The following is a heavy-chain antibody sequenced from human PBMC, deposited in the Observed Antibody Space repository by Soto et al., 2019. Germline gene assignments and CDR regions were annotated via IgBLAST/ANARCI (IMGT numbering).Heavy chain of an antibody. CDR1: GGSINNHY. CDR3: ARCRRSGGSCYNDY. D-gene: IGHD2-15*01. Sequence: SETLSLTCTVSGGSINNHYWSWIRQPPGKGLEWIGYIYYTGSTNYNPSLKSRVTMSVDTSKNQFSLNLTSLTAADTAIYYCARCRRSGGSCYNDYWGQGTLVTVSS. CDR2: IYYTGST. V-gene: IGHV4-59*11. J-gene: IGHJ4*02.